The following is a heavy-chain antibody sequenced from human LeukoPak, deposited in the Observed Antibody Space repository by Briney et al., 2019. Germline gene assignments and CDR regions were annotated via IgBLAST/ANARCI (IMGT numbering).Heavy chain of an antibody. CDR1: GDSVSSNSAA. D-gene: IGHD6-13*01. J-gene: IGHJ4*02. Sequence: SQTLSLTCAISGDSVSSNSAAWTWIRQSPSRGLGWLGRTYYRSKWYNDYAVSVKSRITINPDTSKNQFSLQLNSVTPEDTAVYYCARGRRVRTPRSSSWYWGDFDYWGQGTLVTVSS. CDR3: ARGRRVRTPRSSSWYWGDFDY. CDR2: TYYRSKWYN. V-gene: IGHV6-1*01.